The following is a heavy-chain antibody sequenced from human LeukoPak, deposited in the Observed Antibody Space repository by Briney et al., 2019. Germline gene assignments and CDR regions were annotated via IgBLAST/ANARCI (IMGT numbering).Heavy chain of an antibody. J-gene: IGHJ6*02. CDR3: ARDQGPSQRWLQLVGYYYYYGMDV. D-gene: IGHD5-24*01. V-gene: IGHV1-18*01. Sequence: SVKVSCKASGYTFTIYGISWVRQAPGQGLEWMGWISAYNGNTNYAQKLQGRVTMTTDTSTSTAYMELRSLRSDDTAVYYCARDQGPSQRWLQLVGYYYYYGMDVWGQGTTVTVSS. CDR2: ISAYNGNT. CDR1: GYTFTIYG.